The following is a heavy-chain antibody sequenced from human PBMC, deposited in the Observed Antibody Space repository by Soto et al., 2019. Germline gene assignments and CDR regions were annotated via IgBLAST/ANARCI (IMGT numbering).Heavy chain of an antibody. V-gene: IGHV1-69*12. Sequence: QVQLVQSGAEVKKPGSSVKVSCKASGGTFSSYAISWVRQAPGQGLEWMGGIIPIFGTANYAQKFQGRVTVTADESTRTAYMELSSLRAEDTAVYYCARDRPDAYSNFGPMDYWGQGPLVTVPS. CDR1: GGTFSSYA. D-gene: IGHD4-4*01. CDR3: ARDRPDAYSNFGPMDY. CDR2: IIPIFGTA. J-gene: IGHJ4*02.